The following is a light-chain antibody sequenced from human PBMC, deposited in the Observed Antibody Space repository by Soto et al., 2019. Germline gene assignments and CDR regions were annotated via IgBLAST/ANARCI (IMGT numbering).Light chain of an antibody. Sequence: DIQMTQSPSTLSASVGDRVTITCRASQSISSWLAWYQQKPGKAPKLLIYDASSLESGVSSRFSRSGSRTEFTLTISSLQPDDFATDYCQQYNSYWTFGQGTKVEIK. CDR3: QQYNSYWT. J-gene: IGKJ1*01. V-gene: IGKV1-5*01. CDR2: DAS. CDR1: QSISSW.